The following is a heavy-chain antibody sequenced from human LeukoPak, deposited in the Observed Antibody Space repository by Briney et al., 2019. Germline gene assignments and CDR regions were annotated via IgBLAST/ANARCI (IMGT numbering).Heavy chain of an antibody. Sequence: SETLSLTCTVSGGSISSYYWSWIRQPPGKGLKWIGYIYYSGSTNYNPSLKSRVTISVDTSKNQFSLKLSSVTAADTAVYYCARDREVAGLDYWGQGTLVTVSS. J-gene: IGHJ4*02. D-gene: IGHD6-19*01. CDR3: ARDREVAGLDY. CDR1: GGSISSYY. V-gene: IGHV4-59*01. CDR2: IYYSGST.